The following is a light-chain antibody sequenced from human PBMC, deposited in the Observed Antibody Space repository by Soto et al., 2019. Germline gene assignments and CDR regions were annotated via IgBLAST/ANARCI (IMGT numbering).Light chain of an antibody. CDR1: SSDVGYYNY. V-gene: IGLV2-14*01. CDR2: EVT. Sequence: QSALTQPASVSGSPGQSITISCTGSSSDVGYYNYVSWYQQHPGKAPKLLIFEVTNRPSGVSNRFSGSKSGNTASLTISGLQADDEAYYYCSSYASSGTGGVFGAGTKVTVL. J-gene: IGLJ1*01. CDR3: SSYASSGTGGV.